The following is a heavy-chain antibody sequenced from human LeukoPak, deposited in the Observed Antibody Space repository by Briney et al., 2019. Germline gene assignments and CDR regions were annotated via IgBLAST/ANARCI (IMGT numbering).Heavy chain of an antibody. Sequence: GGSLRLSCAASGFTFSNYDMHWVRQAAGKGLEWVSAIGTAGDTYYPGSVKGRFTISRENTKNSLYLQMNSLSAGDTAVYYCASSPAYSSSWYAIDNWGQGTLVTASS. CDR2: IGTAGDT. D-gene: IGHD6-13*01. CDR1: GFTFSNYD. CDR3: ASSPAYSSSWYAIDN. V-gene: IGHV3-13*01. J-gene: IGHJ4*02.